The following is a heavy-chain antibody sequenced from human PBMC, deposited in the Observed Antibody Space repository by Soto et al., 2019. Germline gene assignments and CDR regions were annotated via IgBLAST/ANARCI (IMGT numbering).Heavy chain of an antibody. V-gene: IGHV3-30*03. CDR3: ARYSGKYQGPIDY. J-gene: IGHJ4*02. D-gene: IGHD1-26*01. Sequence: QVQLVESGGGVVQPGRSLRLSCAASGFTFSHYGIHWVRQAPGKGLEWLAVISYDGSNKHYADSVKGRFTVSRDNSKNTLYLPMNSLRAEDTAVYLCARYSGKYQGPIDYWGQGTLVTVSS. CDR2: ISYDGSNK. CDR1: GFTFSHYG.